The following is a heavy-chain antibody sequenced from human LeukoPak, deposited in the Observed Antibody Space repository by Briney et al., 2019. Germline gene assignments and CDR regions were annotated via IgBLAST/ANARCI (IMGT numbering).Heavy chain of an antibody. V-gene: IGHV1-2*02. CDR3: ARDGLYCSSTSCYASNWFDP. CDR1: GYTFTGYY. D-gene: IGHD2-2*01. J-gene: IGHJ5*02. Sequence: RASVKVSCKASGYTFTGYYMHWVRQAPGQGLEWMGWINPNSGGTNYAQKFQGRVTMTRDTSISTAYMELSRLRSDDTAVYYCARDGLYCSSTSCYASNWFDPWGQGTLVTVSS. CDR2: INPNSGGT.